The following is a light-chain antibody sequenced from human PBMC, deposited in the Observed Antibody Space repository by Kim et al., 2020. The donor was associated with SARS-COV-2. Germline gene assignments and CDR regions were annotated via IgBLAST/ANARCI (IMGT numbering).Light chain of an antibody. CDR3: QQTYSRPRT. Sequence: DIQMTQSPSSLSASVGDRVIITCRASQSINTYLNWYQQKPGKAPNLLIYATSSLQSGVPSRFSGSGSGTDFTLTISSLQPEDFATYYCQQTYSRPRTFGQGTKVDIK. V-gene: IGKV1-39*01. CDR2: ATS. J-gene: IGKJ1*01. CDR1: QSINTY.